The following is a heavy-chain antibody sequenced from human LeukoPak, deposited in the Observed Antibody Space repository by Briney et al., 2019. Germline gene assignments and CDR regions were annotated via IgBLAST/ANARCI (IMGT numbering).Heavy chain of an antibody. Sequence: GGSLRLSCAASGFTFSSYGMSWVRQAPGKGLEWVSAISGSGGSTYYADSVKGRFTISRDNSKNTLYLQMNSLRAEDTAVYYCAKDKYSLVAFYFDYWGQGTLVTVSS. CDR2: ISGSGGST. CDR3: AKDKYSLVAFYFDY. D-gene: IGHD2-15*01. CDR1: GFTFSSYG. J-gene: IGHJ4*02. V-gene: IGHV3-23*01.